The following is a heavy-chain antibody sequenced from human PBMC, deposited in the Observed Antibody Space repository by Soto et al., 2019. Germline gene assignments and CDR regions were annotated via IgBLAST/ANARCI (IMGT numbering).Heavy chain of an antibody. CDR1: GFTVSSNY. CDR3: ARAKAYGDSRGAFDI. Sequence: PGGSLRLSCAASGFTVSSNYMSWVRQAPGKGLEWVSIIYSGGATYYADSVKGRFTISRDNSKNTLYLQMNSLRAEDTAVYYCARAKAYGDSRGAFDIRGQWTMVTVS. CDR2: IYSGGAT. J-gene: IGHJ3*02. V-gene: IGHV3-53*01. D-gene: IGHD4-17*01.